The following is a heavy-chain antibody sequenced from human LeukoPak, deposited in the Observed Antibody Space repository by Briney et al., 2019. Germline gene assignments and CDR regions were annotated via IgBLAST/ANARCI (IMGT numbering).Heavy chain of an antibody. CDR3: ARLVGDRGSYYRGY. CDR2: ISSSSSYI. J-gene: IGHJ4*02. CDR1: GFTFSSYE. V-gene: IGHV3-21*01. D-gene: IGHD1-26*01. Sequence: PGGSLRLSCAASGFTFSSYEMNRVRQAPGKGLEWVSSISSSSSYIYYADSVKGRFTISRDNAKNSLYLQMNSLRAEDTAVYYCARLVGDRGSYYRGYWGQGTLVTVSS.